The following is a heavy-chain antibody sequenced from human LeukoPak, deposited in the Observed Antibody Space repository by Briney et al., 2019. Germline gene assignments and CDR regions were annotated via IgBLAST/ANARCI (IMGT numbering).Heavy chain of an antibody. V-gene: IGHV5-51*01. J-gene: IGHJ4*02. CDR1: GYSFTSYW. CDR3: ARTYYNILTGYLPFDY. D-gene: IGHD3-9*01. CDR2: IYPGDSDT. Sequence: GASLKISCKGSGYSFTSYWIGWVRQMPGKGLEWMGIIYPGDSDTRYSPSFQGQVTISADKSISTAYLQWSSLKASDTAMYYCARTYYNILTGYLPFDYWGQGTLVTVSS.